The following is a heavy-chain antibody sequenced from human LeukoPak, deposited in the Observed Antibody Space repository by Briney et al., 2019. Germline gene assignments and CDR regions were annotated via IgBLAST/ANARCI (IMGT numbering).Heavy chain of an antibody. CDR3: ARPKDLYCSGGSCYRRAEYFQH. D-gene: IGHD2-15*01. V-gene: IGHV4-34*01. CDR2: INHSGST. J-gene: IGHJ1*01. Sequence: PSETLSLTCAVYGGSFSGYYWSWIRQPPGKGLEWIGEINHSGSTNYNPSLKSRVTISVDTSKNQFSLRLSSVTAADTAVYYRARPKDLYCSGGSCYRRAEYFQHWGQGTLVTVSS. CDR1: GGSFSGYY.